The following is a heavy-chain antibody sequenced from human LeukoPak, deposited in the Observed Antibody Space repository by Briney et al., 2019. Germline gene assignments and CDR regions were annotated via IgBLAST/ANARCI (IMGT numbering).Heavy chain of an antibody. V-gene: IGHV3-15*01. CDR3: TTDRAGYYDSSGYYPGYFDY. CDR1: GFTFSNAW. CDR2: IKSKTDGGTT. D-gene: IGHD3-22*01. Sequence: PGGSLRLSCAASGFTFSNAWMSWVRQAPGKGLEWVGRIKSKTDGGTTDYAAPVKGRFTISRDDSKNTLYLKMNSLKTEDTAVYYCTTDRAGYYDSSGYYPGYFDYWGQGTLVTVSS. J-gene: IGHJ4*02.